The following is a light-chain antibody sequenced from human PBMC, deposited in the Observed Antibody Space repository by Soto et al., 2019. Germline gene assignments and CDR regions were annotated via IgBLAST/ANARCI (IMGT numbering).Light chain of an antibody. CDR1: QSVGGY. CDR3: HQYSDWPYT. V-gene: IGKV3-15*01. Sequence: EIVMTQSPVILSVSPGERAAVSYRASQSVGGYLAWYQQKPGQAPRLVIHGASTRATGIPPRFSGSGSGTELTLTISSLQSEDLAVYYCHQYSDWPYTFGQGTKLEIK. J-gene: IGKJ2*01. CDR2: GAS.